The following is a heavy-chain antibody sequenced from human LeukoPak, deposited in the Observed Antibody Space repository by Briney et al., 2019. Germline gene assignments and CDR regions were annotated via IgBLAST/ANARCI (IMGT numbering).Heavy chain of an antibody. CDR3: ARDGWGRAFDI. Sequence: PSETLSLTCGVSGGSMSSSSYYWGWIRQPPGKGLEWIGSIYYSGSTYYNPSLKSRVTISVDTSKNQFSLKLSSVTAADTAVYYCARDGWGRAFDIWGQGTMVTVSS. V-gene: IGHV4-39*07. CDR1: GGSMSSSSYY. CDR2: IYYSGST. J-gene: IGHJ3*02. D-gene: IGHD1-26*01.